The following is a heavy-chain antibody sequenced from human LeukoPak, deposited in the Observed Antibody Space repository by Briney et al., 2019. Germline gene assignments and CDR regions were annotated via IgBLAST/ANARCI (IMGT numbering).Heavy chain of an antibody. Sequence: GGSLRLSCAASGFTFSNYNMNWVRQAPGKGLEWVSFISTSSSYIYYADSVKGRFTISRDNAKNSLYLQMNSLRADDTAVYYCARGIEDYWGQGTLVTVSS. CDR3: ARGIEDY. D-gene: IGHD2/OR15-2a*01. V-gene: IGHV3-21*01. CDR2: ISTSSSYI. J-gene: IGHJ4*02. CDR1: GFTFSNYN.